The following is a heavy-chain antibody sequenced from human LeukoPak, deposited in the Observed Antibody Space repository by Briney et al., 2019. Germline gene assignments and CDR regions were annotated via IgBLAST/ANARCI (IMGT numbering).Heavy chain of an antibody. CDR2: ISAYNGNT. Sequence: GASVKVSCKASGYTFTSYGISWVRQAPGQGLEWMGWISAYNGNTNYAQKLQGRVTMTTDTSTSTAYVELRSLRSDDTAVYYCARYYDSSGYYYYDYWGQGTLVTVSS. V-gene: IGHV1-18*01. D-gene: IGHD3-22*01. CDR1: GYTFTSYG. J-gene: IGHJ4*02. CDR3: ARYYDSSGYYYYDY.